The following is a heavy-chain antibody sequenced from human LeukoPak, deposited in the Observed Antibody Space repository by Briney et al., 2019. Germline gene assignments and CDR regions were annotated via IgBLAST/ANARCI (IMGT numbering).Heavy chain of an antibody. D-gene: IGHD2-2*01. CDR3: ASTPDIVVVPSY. CDR1: GFTFSSYS. CDR2: IRYDGSNK. Sequence: PGGSLRLSRAASGFTFSSYSMNWVRQAPGKGLEWVTFIRYDGSNKYYTDSVKGRFTISRDNSKNTLYLQMNSLRAEDTAVYYCASTPDIVVVPSYWGQGTLVTVSS. J-gene: IGHJ4*02. V-gene: IGHV3-30*02.